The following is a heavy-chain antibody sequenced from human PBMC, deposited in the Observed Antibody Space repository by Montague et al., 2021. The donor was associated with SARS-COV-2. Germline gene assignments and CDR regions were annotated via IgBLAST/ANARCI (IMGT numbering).Heavy chain of an antibody. CDR1: GGSINDHY. V-gene: IGHV4-4*09. J-gene: IGHJ2*01. CDR2: ISSNGKT. CDR3: ARRGYYDSAGYHWHLDL. D-gene: IGHD3-22*01. Sequence: SETLSLTCTVSGGSINDHYRSWIRQPPGKGLEWIGYISSNGKTNYNPSLKSRVTLSADASRNEFSLKPDSVTAADTAVYFCARRGYYDSAGYHWHLDLWGRGMLVTVSS.